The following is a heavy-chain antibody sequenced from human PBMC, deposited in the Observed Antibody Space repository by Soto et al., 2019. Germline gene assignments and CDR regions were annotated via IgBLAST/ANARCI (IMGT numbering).Heavy chain of an antibody. CDR3: ARERFGERGLFDP. CDR1: GGSISSGGYY. CDR2: IYYSGST. V-gene: IGHV4-31*03. J-gene: IGHJ5*02. Sequence: QTLSLTCTVSGGSISSGGYYWSWIRQHPGKGLEWIGYIYYSGSTYYNPSLKSRVTISVDTSKNQFSLKLSSVTAADTAVYYCARERFGERGLFDPWGQGTLVTVSS. D-gene: IGHD3-10*01.